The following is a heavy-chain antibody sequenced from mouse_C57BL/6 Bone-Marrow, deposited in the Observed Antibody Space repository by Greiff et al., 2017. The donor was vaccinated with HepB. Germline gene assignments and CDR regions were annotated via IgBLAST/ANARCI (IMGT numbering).Heavy chain of an antibody. CDR1: GFNIKDYY. V-gene: IGHV14-2*01. CDR2: IDPEDGET. CDR3: ASTYGSSFDY. J-gene: IGHJ2*01. Sequence: EVKLMESGAELVKPGASVKLSCTASGFNIKDYYMHWVKQRTEQGLEWIGRIDPEDGETKYAPKFQGKATITADKSSNTAYLQLSSLTSEDTAVYYCASTYGSSFDYWGQGTTLTVSS. D-gene: IGHD1-1*01.